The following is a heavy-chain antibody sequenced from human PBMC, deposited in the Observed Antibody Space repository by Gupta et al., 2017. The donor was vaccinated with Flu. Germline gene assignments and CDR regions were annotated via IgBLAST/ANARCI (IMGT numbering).Heavy chain of an antibody. CDR1: GFNSCNYL. J-gene: IGHJ4*02. V-gene: IGHV3-74*01. D-gene: IGHD2-21*02. CDR3: ATVFEY. CDR2: VDNDGSGT. Sequence: EVQLVQSGGGLVQPGGPLRPPCAASGFNSCNYLLHRVRQVPGKGLVGVSRVDNDGSGTSYADAVKGRFTISRDNAKNTLYLQMNSLRAEDTAVYYCATVFEYWGQGTLVTVSS.